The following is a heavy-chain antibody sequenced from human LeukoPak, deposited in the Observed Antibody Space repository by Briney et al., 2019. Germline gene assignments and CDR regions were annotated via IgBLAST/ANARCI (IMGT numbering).Heavy chain of an antibody. CDR3: AATPDGGNDAFDI. Sequence: SETLSLTCTVSGGSISGYYWNWIRQPPGKGLEWIGYIYHSGSTNYNPSLKSRVTISADTSKNQFSLKLSSVTAADTAGYYCAATPDGGNDAFDIWGQGTMVTVSS. CDR1: GGSISGYY. J-gene: IGHJ3*02. D-gene: IGHD5-24*01. CDR2: IYHSGST. V-gene: IGHV4-59*08.